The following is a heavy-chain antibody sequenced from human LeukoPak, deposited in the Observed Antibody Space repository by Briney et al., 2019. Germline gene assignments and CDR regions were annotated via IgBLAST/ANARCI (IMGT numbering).Heavy chain of an antibody. CDR3: ARACGASCYAVDYYNYGMDV. D-gene: IGHD2-15*01. CDR1: GFTFSSYG. CDR2: ISSSGSSI. J-gene: IGHJ6*02. V-gene: IGHV3-48*04. Sequence: GGSLRLSCAASGFTFSSYGMHWVRQAPGKGLEWVSYISSSGSSIYYADSVKGRFTISRDNAKNSLYLQMNSLGAGDTAVYYCARACGASCYAVDYYNYGMDVWGQGTTVTVSS.